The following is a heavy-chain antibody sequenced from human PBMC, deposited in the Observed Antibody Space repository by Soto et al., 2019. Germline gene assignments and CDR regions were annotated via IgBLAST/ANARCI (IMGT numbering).Heavy chain of an antibody. CDR3: ASRSPALDY. V-gene: IGHV4-34*01. J-gene: IGHJ4*02. CDR1: GGSFSGYY. D-gene: IGHD2-2*01. CDR2: INHSGST. Sequence: SETLSLTCAVYGGSFSGYYWSWIRQPPGKGLEWIGEINHSGSTNYNPSLKSRFTISRDNSKNMLYLQMNSLRAEDTAVYYCASRSPALDYWGQGTLVTVSS.